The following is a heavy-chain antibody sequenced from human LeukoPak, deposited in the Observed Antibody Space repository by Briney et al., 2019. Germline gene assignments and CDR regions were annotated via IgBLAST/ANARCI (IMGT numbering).Heavy chain of an antibody. CDR2: IYYSGST. CDR1: GGSISSYY. D-gene: IGHD3-16*01. J-gene: IGHJ4*02. Sequence: SETLSLTCTVSGGSISSYYWSWSRQPPGKGLEWIGYIYYSGSTNYNPSLKSRVTISVDTSKNQFSLKLSSVTAADTAVYYCASGPMITFGGLTEREFDYWGQGTLVTVSS. CDR3: ASGPMITFGGLTEREFDY. V-gene: IGHV4-59*01.